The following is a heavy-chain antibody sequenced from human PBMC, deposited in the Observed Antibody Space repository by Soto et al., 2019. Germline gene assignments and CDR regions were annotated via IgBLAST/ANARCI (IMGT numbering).Heavy chain of an antibody. D-gene: IGHD4-17*01. CDR2: IYSGGST. J-gene: IGHJ5*02. CDR1: GFNVSSNY. V-gene: IGHV3-66*01. CDR3: AREAITDYGDYGASLNWFDP. Sequence: GGSLRLSCAASGFNVSSNYMSWVRQAPGKGLEWVSVIYSGGSTYYADSVKGRFTISRDNSKNTLYLQMNSLRAEDTAVYYCAREAITDYGDYGASLNWFDPWGQGTLVTVSS.